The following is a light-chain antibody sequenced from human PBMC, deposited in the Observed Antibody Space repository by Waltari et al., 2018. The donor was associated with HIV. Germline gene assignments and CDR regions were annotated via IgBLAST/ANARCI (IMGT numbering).Light chain of an antibody. CDR1: SSEFRTYNY. CDR2: DVT. J-gene: IGLJ3*02. CDR3: AAYIGPWV. V-gene: IGLV2-14*03. Sequence: SALTQPASVSGSPGQSITISCTGASSEFRTYNYVSWYQHHPGKAPRLLIYDVTNRPSGVSHRFSGSKSGDTASLIISGLQADDEADYFCAAYIGPWVFGGGTRLTV.